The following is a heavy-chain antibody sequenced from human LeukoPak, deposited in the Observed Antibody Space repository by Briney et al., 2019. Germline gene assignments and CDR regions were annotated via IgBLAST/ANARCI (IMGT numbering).Heavy chain of an antibody. CDR3: ARDLGQYYDTSDNWFDP. CDR2: INSDGINT. Sequence: PGGSLRLSCAASGFTFSNYWMHWVRKAPGRGLVWVSRINSDGINTSYADSVKGRFTISRDNAKNTLNLQMNSLRAEDTAVYYCARDLGQYYDTSDNWFDPWGQGTPVTVSS. V-gene: IGHV3-74*01. D-gene: IGHD3-22*01. J-gene: IGHJ5*02. CDR1: GFTFSNYW.